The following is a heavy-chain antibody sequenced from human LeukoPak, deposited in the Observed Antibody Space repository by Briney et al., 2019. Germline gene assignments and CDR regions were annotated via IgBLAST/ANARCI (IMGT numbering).Heavy chain of an antibody. CDR3: ARENVLLWFGEFNWFDP. Sequence: GASVKVSCKASGYTFTGYYMHWVRQAPGQGLEWMGWISAYNGNTNYAQKLQGRVTMTTDTSTSTAYMELRSLRSDDTAVYYCARENVLLWFGEFNWFDPWGQGTLVTVSS. D-gene: IGHD3-10*01. J-gene: IGHJ5*02. V-gene: IGHV1-18*04. CDR2: ISAYNGNT. CDR1: GYTFTGYY.